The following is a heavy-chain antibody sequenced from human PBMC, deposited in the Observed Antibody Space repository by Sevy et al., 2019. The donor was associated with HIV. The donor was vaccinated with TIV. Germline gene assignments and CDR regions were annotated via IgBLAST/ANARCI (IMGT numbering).Heavy chain of an antibody. CDR1: GFTVSSNY. J-gene: IGHJ4*02. CDR3: ARDNNYDSSGYYSDY. D-gene: IGHD3-22*01. Sequence: GGSLRLSCAASGFTVSSNYVSWVRQAPGKGLEWVSVIYSGGSTYYADSVKGRFTISRDNSKNTLYLQMNSLRAEDTAVYYCARDNNYDSSGYYSDYWGQGTLVTVSS. CDR2: IYSGGST. V-gene: IGHV3-53*01.